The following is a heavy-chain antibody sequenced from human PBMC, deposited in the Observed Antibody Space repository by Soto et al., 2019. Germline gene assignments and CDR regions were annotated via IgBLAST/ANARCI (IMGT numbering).Heavy chain of an antibody. CDR2: IYYSGST. CDR3: ARGEAYFDY. D-gene: IGHD1-26*01. J-gene: IGHJ4*02. Sequence: SETLSLTCTVSGGSISSYYWSWIRQPPGKGLEWIGYIYYSGSTNYNPSLKSRVTISVDTSKNQFSLKLSSVTAADTAVYYCARGEAYFDYWGQGTVVTVSS. V-gene: IGHV4-59*01. CDR1: GGSISSYY.